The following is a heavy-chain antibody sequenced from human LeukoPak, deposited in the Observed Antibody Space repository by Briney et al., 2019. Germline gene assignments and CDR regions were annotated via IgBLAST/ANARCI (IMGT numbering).Heavy chain of an antibody. CDR2: IYYSGST. CDR3: ARKYYGSGSYYKDINFDY. J-gene: IGHJ4*02. Sequence: PSETLSLTCTVSGGPIGSSSYYWGWIRQPPGKGLEWIGSIYYSGSTYYNPSLKSRVTISVDTSKNQFSLKLSSVTAADTAVYYCARKYYGSGSYYKDINFDYWGQGTLVTVSS. CDR1: GGPIGSSSYY. D-gene: IGHD3-10*01. V-gene: IGHV4-39*01.